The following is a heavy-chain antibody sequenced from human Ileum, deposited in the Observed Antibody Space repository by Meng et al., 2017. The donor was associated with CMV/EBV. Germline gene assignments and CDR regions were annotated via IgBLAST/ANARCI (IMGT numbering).Heavy chain of an antibody. D-gene: IGHD2-2*01. J-gene: IGHJ4*02. CDR3: ARGASTTYFHY. CDR2: ISDNGETI. CDR1: GFTFSSYA. Sequence: SCAASGFTFSSYAMSWVRQATGKGLEWVSSISDNGETIFYTDSVKGRFTISRDNFKNTLYLQMSSLRAEDTAIYYCARGASTTYFHYWGQGTLVTVSS. V-gene: IGHV3-23*01.